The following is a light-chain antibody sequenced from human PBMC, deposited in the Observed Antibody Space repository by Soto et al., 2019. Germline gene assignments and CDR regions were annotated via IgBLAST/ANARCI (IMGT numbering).Light chain of an antibody. CDR3: SSYAGDINVDV. CDR1: SSDIGLYNY. CDR2: EVS. J-gene: IGLJ3*02. Sequence: QSALTQPPSASGSPGQSVTISCAGTSSDIGLYNYVSWYQHHPGKAPKLIVYEVSKRPSGVPDRFSGSKSGNTASLTVSGLQAEDEADSYCSSYAGDINVDVFGGGTKLTVL. V-gene: IGLV2-8*01.